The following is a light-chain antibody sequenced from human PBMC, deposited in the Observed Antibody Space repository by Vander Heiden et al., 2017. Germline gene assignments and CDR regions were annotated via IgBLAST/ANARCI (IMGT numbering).Light chain of an antibody. Sequence: IQLTQSPSSLSASVGGRVTITCRASQDISRYLAWYQQTPGNAPKLLTYAASTWQSGVPSRFSGSGSGTDFTLTISSLQPEDFATYYCQQLKSYPLTFGGGTKVEIK. CDR2: AAS. CDR1: QDISRY. CDR3: QQLKSYPLT. J-gene: IGKJ4*01. V-gene: IGKV1-9*01.